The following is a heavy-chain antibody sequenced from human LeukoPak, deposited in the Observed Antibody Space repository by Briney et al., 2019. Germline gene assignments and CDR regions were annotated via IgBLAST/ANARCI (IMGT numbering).Heavy chain of an antibody. D-gene: IGHD3-16*02. CDR3: ARVQLYVWGSYREYYFDY. Sequence: SSETLSLTCTVSGGSISSYYWSWIRQPPGKGLEWIGYIYYSGSTNYNPSLKSRVTISVDTSKNQFSLKLSSVTAADTAVYYCARVQLYVWGSYREYYFDYWGQGTLVIVSS. J-gene: IGHJ4*02. CDR1: GGSISSYY. CDR2: IYYSGST. V-gene: IGHV4-59*01.